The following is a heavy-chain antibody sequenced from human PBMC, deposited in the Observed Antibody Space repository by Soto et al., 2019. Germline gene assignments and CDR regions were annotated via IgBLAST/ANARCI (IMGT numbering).Heavy chain of an antibody. CDR1: GYSFTSYW. D-gene: IGHD6-6*01. J-gene: IGHJ6*03. Sequence: GESLKISCKGSGYSFTSYWIGWVRQMPGKGLEWMGIIYPGDSDTRYSPSFQGQVTISADKSISTAYLQWSSLKASDTAMYYCARSIAARLHPPDYYYYMDVWGKGTTVTVSS. CDR3: ARSIAARLHPPDYYYYMDV. CDR2: IYPGDSDT. V-gene: IGHV5-51*01.